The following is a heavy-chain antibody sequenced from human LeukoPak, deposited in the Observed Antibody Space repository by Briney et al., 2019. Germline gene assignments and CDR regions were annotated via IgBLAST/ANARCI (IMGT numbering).Heavy chain of an antibody. Sequence: GASVKVSCKASGYTFTGYYMHWVRQAPGQGLEWMGRINPNSGGTNYAQKFQGRVTMTRDTSISTAYMELSRLRSDDTAVYYCARDLSGGKYYFDYWGQGTLVTVSS. J-gene: IGHJ4*02. V-gene: IGHV1-2*06. CDR1: GYTFTGYY. CDR3: ARDLSGGKYYFDY. D-gene: IGHD4-23*01. CDR2: INPNSGGT.